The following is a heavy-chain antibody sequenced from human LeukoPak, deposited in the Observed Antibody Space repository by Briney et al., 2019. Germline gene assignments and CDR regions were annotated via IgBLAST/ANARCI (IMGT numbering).Heavy chain of an antibody. D-gene: IGHD6-13*01. J-gene: IGHJ5*02. CDR2: INPSGGST. Sequence: GASVKVSCKASGGTFSSYAISWVRQAPGQGLEWMGIINPSGGSTSYAQKFQGRVTMTRDTSTSTVYMELSSLRSEDTAVYYCARDRLVAAASYNWFDPWGQGTLVTVSS. CDR3: ARDRLVAAASYNWFDP. CDR1: GGTFSSYA. V-gene: IGHV1-46*01.